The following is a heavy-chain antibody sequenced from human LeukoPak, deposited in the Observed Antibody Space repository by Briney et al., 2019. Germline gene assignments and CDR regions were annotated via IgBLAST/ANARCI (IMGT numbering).Heavy chain of an antibody. CDR1: GYTLTELS. V-gene: IGHV1-24*01. J-gene: IGHJ4*02. CDR3: ATEILAGYSGFVVY. Sequence: ASVKVSCKVSGYTLTELSMHWVRQAPRKGLEWMGGFDPEDGETIYAQKFQGRVTMTEDTSTDTAYMELSSLRSEDTAVYYCATEILAGYSGFVVYWGQGTLVTVSS. CDR2: FDPEDGET. D-gene: IGHD5-12*01.